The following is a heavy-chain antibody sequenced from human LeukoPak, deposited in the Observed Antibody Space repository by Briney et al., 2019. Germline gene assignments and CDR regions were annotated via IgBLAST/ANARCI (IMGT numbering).Heavy chain of an antibody. Sequence: PGGSLRLSCAASGFTFSSYWMSWVRQAPGKGLEWVSVIYSGGSTYYADSVKGRFTISRDNSKNTLYLQMNSLRAEDTAVYYCARSNYYDSSGYYNFDYWGQGTLVTVSS. CDR2: IYSGGST. V-gene: IGHV3-66*01. D-gene: IGHD3-22*01. CDR1: GFTFSSYW. CDR3: ARSNYYDSSGYYNFDY. J-gene: IGHJ4*02.